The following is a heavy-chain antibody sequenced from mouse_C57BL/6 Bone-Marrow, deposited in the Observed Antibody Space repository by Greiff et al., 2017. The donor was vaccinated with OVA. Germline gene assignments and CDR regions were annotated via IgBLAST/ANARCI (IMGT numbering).Heavy chain of an antibody. V-gene: IGHV7-1*01. CDR1: GFTFSDFY. CDR3: ARDAYYGSSYAMDY. D-gene: IGHD1-1*01. Sequence: VKLVESGGGLVQSGRSLRLSCATSGFTFSDFYMEWVRQAPGKGLEWIAASRNKANDYTTEYSASVKGRFIVSRDTSQSILYLQMNALRAEDTAIYYCARDAYYGSSYAMDYWGQGTSVTVSS. CDR2: SRNKANDYTT. J-gene: IGHJ4*01.